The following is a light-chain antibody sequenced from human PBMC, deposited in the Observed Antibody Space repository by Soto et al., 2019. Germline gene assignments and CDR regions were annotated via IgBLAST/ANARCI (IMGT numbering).Light chain of an antibody. CDR3: QQFSSYPLT. J-gene: IGKJ4*01. CDR1: QSVGSY. CDR2: DAS. Sequence: VLTQSPATLSLSPWERATLSCRASQSVGSYLAWYQHKPGQAPRLLIYDASNRATGVPARFSGSGSGTDFTLTISRLEPEDFAVYYCQQFSSYPLTVGGGTKVDI. V-gene: IGKV3-11*01.